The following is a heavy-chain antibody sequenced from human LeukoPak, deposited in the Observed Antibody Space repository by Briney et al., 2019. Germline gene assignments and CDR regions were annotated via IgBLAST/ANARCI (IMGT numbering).Heavy chain of an antibody. CDR2: IIPIFGTA. J-gene: IGHJ4*02. V-gene: IGHV1-69*05. D-gene: IGHD4-17*01. CDR1: GGTFSSYA. Sequence: SSVKVSCKASGGTFSSYAISWVRQAPGQGLEWMGGIIPIFGTANYAQKFRGRVTITTDESTSTAYMELSSLRSEDTAVYYCARGPTTVTTTFPLCYFDYWGQGTLVTVSS. CDR3: ARGPTTVTTTFPLCYFDY.